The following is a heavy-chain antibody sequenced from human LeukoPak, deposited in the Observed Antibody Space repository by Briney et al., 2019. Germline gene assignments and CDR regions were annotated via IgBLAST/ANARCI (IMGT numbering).Heavy chain of an antibody. V-gene: IGHV4-4*07. CDR1: GGSISRYY. J-gene: IGHJ3*02. CDR2: IYTSGST. D-gene: IGHD2-21*02. Sequence: SETLSLTCTAAGGSISRYYWSWIRQPAGKGLEWLVHIYTSGSTNYHPSLKSRVTMSVDTSKNQSSLKLSSVTAADTAVYYCARDYCGGDCYSRGNRPRGAFDIWGQGTMVTVSS. CDR3: ARDYCGGDCYSRGNRPRGAFDI.